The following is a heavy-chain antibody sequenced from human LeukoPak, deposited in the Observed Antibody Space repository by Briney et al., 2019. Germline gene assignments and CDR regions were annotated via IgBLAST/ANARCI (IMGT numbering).Heavy chain of an antibody. D-gene: IGHD7-27*01. Sequence: GGSLRLSCAASGFTFSGYSMNWVRQAPGRGLEWLSYISSGSRNIFYGDSVKGRFIISRDNAKNTLYLLMNSLRADDTAVYYCARESITGDRDFDYWGQGTLITVSS. CDR3: ARESITGDRDFDY. V-gene: IGHV3-48*01. CDR2: ISSGSRNI. CDR1: GFTFSGYS. J-gene: IGHJ4*02.